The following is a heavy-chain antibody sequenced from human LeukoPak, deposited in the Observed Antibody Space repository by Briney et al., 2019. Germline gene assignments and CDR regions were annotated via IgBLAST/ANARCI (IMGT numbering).Heavy chain of an antibody. J-gene: IGHJ4*02. CDR1: GGSLSNYY. V-gene: IGHV4-59*08. CDR2: IYYDGST. CDR3: TRLRADGNNDF. D-gene: IGHD5-24*01. Sequence: SETLSLTCTVSGGSLSNYYWSWIRQPPGKGLEWIAYIYYDGSTNYNPSLQSRITISVDTSKNHFSLKLSSVTAADTAVYYCTRLRADGNNDFWGQGTLVTVSS.